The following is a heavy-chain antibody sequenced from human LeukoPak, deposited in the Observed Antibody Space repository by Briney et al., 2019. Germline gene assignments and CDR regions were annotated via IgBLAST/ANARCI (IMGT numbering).Heavy chain of an antibody. CDR2: IYDSGIT. V-gene: IGHV4-59*08. J-gene: IGHJ4*02. D-gene: IGHD3-10*01. CDR1: GVYISSYC. Sequence: SETLSLTCTVSGVYISSYCWSWFRQPPGKGLEWIAYIYDSGITNYNPSLKSRVTISLDTSKNQFSLKLTSVTAADTAVYYCARHRMGVTRDFDYWGQGTLVTVSS. CDR3: ARHRMGVTRDFDY.